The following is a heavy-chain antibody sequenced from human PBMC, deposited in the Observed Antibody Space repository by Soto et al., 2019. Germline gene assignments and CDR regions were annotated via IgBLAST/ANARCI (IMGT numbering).Heavy chain of an antibody. CDR1: GFTFSSYA. J-gene: IGHJ4*02. CDR2: ISGSGGST. V-gene: IGHV3-23*01. CDR3: AKGKYSSSSSYYFDY. Sequence: LRLSCAASGFTFSSYAMSWVRQAPGKGLEWVSAISGSGGSTYYADSVKGRFTISRDNSKNTLYLQMNSLGAEDTAVYYCAKGKYSSSSSYYFDYWGQGTLVTVSS. D-gene: IGHD6-6*01.